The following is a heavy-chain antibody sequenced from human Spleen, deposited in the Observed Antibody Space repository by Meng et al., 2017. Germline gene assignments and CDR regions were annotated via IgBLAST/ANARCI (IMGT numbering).Heavy chain of an antibody. CDR1: GDSVSSANYY. V-gene: IGHV4-61*01. D-gene: IGHD2-15*01. J-gene: IGHJ4*02. CDR2: IFYSGST. Sequence: LPESGPGLVSPLETLSLTCTVSGDSVSSANYYWSWIRQPPGKELEWIGYIFYSGSTIYNPSLKSRVTMSVDTSKNQFSLNLSSVTAADTAVYYCARAFCRGGGCYTFDYWGQGTLVTVSS. CDR3: ARAFCRGGGCYTFDY.